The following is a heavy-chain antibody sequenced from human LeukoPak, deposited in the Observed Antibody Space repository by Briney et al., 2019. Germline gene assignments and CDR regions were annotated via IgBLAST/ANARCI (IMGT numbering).Heavy chain of an antibody. CDR1: GFTFSSYG. CDR2: ISYDGSNK. CDR3: AKDVDSYAFGGSFDY. J-gene: IGHJ4*02. V-gene: IGHV3-30*18. Sequence: GRSLRLSCAASGFTFSSYGMHWVRQAPGKGLEWVAVISYDGSNKYYADSVKGRFTISRDNSKNTLYLQMNSLRAEDTAVYYCAKDVDSYAFGGSFDYWGQGTLVTVSS. D-gene: IGHD5-18*01.